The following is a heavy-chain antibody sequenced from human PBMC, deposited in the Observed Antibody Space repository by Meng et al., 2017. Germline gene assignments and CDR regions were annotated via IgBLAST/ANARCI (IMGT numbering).Heavy chain of an antibody. CDR2: IYWDDDK. CDR3: AHSLKIRNYYDSSATFQH. D-gene: IGHD3-22*01. J-gene: IGHJ1*01. V-gene: IGHV2-5*02. CDR1: GFSLSTSGVG. Sequence: SGPTLVKPTQTLTLTCTFSGFSLSTSGVGVGWIRQPPGKALKWLALIYWDDDKRYSPSLKSRLTITKDTSKNQVVLTMTNMDPVDTATYYCAHSLKIRNYYDSSATFQHWGQGTLVTVSS.